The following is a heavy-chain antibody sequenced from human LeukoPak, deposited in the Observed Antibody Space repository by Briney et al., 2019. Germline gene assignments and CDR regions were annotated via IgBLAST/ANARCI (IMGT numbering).Heavy chain of an antibody. V-gene: IGHV4-39*01. CDR2: IYYGGST. CDR3: ARYGDGYTPFDY. D-gene: IGHD5-24*01. Sequence: TSSETLSLTCTVSGGSIRFSSYYWGWIRQPPGKGLDWIGSIYYGGSTYYNPSLKSRVTISVDTSKNHFSLKLSSVTAADTAVYYCARYGDGYTPFDYWGQGTLVTVSS. J-gene: IGHJ4*02. CDR1: GGSIRFSSYY.